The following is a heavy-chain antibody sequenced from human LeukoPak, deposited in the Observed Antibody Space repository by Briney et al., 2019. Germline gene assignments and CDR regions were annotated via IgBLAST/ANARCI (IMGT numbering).Heavy chain of an antibody. Sequence: ASVNVSCKASGYTFTNYTMHWVRQAPGQRLEWMGWFNAGNGNRKYLQKFQGRLTITSDTSASTAYVDLSSLRSEDTAVYYCASSGDYYYGMDVWGQGTTVTVSS. CDR2: FNAGNGNR. J-gene: IGHJ6*02. D-gene: IGHD3-10*01. CDR3: ASSGDYYYGMDV. V-gene: IGHV1-3*01. CDR1: GYTFTNYT.